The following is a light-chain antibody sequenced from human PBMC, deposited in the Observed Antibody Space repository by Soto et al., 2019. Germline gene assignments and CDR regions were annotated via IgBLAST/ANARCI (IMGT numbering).Light chain of an antibody. CDR3: QQRFNWVT. CDR2: DAS. Sequence: DIVLTQSPATLSLSPGERNTLSCRASQSVSNYLAWYQQKPGQAPRLLIYDASNRATGIPPRFRGSGSGTDFTLTLSSLEPEESAVDDCQQRFNWVTFGGGTKVDIK. CDR1: QSVSNY. J-gene: IGKJ4*01. V-gene: IGKV3-11*01.